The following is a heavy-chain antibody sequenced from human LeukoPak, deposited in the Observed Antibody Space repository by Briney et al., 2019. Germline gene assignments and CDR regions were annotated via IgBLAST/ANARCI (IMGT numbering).Heavy chain of an antibody. D-gene: IGHD3-16*01. CDR2: VRGDGSAK. J-gene: IGHJ4*02. CDR1: GFTFSNYW. Sequence: PGGSLRLSCAASGFTFSNYWMTWLRQAPGKGLEWVANVRGDGSAKNYVDSVKGRFTISRDNAENSLYLQMNSLRDEDTAVYYCARDVSASLGADYWGQGTLVTVSS. V-gene: IGHV3-7*01. CDR3: ARDVSASLGADY.